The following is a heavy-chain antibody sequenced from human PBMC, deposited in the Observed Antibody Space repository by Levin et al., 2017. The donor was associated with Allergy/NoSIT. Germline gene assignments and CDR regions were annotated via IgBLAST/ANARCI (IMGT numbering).Heavy chain of an antibody. CDR2: IRSKAYGGTT. D-gene: IGHD3-3*01. J-gene: IGHJ6*02. CDR1: GFTFGDYA. V-gene: IGHV3-49*03. CDR3: TILRFLEWVGGDYYYGMDV. Sequence: GGSLRLSCTASGFTFGDYAMSWFRQAPGKGLEWVGFIRSKAYGGTTEYAASVKGRFTISRDDSKSIAYLQMNSLKTEDTAVYYCTILRFLEWVGGDYYYGMDVWGQGTTVTVSS.